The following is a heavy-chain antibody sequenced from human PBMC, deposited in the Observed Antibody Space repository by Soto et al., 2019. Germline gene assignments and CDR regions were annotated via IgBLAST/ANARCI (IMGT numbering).Heavy chain of an antibody. Sequence: VQLVESGGGLVQPGGSLRLSCAASGFTVSSNYMSWVRQAPGKGLEWVSVIYSGGSTYYADSVKGRFTISRHNSKNTLYLQMNSLRAEDTAVYYCARTYGSGLNYYYYYMDVWGKGTTVTVSS. CDR2: IYSGGST. J-gene: IGHJ6*03. CDR1: GFTVSSNY. V-gene: IGHV3-53*04. CDR3: ARTYGSGLNYYYYYMDV. D-gene: IGHD3-10*01.